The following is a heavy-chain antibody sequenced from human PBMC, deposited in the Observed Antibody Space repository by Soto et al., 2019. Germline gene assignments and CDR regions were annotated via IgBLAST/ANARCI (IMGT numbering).Heavy chain of an antibody. CDR3: ARPGDYGDYEAFTAFDI. CDR1: GYSFPNYW. J-gene: IGHJ3*02. CDR2: IYPGDSDT. D-gene: IGHD4-17*01. V-gene: IGHV5-51*01. Sequence: GESLKISCTASGYSFPNYWIGWVRQVPGQGLEWMGIIYPGDSDTKYSPSFQGQVTITADTSISTAFLQWTSLKAADTAMYYCARPGDYGDYEAFTAFDIWGQGTMVTVSS.